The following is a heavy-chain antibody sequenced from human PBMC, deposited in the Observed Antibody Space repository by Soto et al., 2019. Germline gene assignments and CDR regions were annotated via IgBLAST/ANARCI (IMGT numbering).Heavy chain of an antibody. CDR1: GFTFSIYA. Sequence: XESLLLSCAASGFTFSIYAVAWIRQTPGKGLEWVSVIGAGSDGIQYVDSVKGRFSISRDNSKNTLYLHMNSLRAEDTAIYYCAKYSTSGPSRFFDLWGQGTLVTVSS. D-gene: IGHD5-12*01. V-gene: IGHV3-23*01. CDR3: AKYSTSGPSRFFDL. J-gene: IGHJ4*02. CDR2: IGAGSDGI.